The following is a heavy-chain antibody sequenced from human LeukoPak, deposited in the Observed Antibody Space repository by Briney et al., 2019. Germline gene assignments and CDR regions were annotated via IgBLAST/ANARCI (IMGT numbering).Heavy chain of an antibody. CDR1: GLSVSSNY. CDR3: ARSFYDILIGYYQYFDY. Sequence: GGSLRLSCVASGLSVSSNYMSWVRQAPGKGLEWVSIIYRDGSSYYAESVKGRFTISRDNSKNTLYIQMNSLRAEDTAVYYCARSFYDILIGYYQYFDYWGQGTLVTVSS. CDR2: IYRDGSS. J-gene: IGHJ4*02. D-gene: IGHD3-9*01. V-gene: IGHV3-66*01.